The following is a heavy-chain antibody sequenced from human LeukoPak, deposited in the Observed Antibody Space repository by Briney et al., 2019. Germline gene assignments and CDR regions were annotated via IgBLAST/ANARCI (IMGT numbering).Heavy chain of an antibody. CDR3: AREPTDGTTYDAFDI. D-gene: IGHD4-17*01. Sequence: GSSVKVSCKASGGTFSSYAISWVRQAPGQGLEWMGGIIPIFGTANYAQKFRGRVTITADESTSTAYMELSSLRSEDTAVYYCAREPTDGTTYDAFDIWGQGTMVTVSS. CDR2: IIPIFGTA. CDR1: GGTFSSYA. V-gene: IGHV1-69*01. J-gene: IGHJ3*02.